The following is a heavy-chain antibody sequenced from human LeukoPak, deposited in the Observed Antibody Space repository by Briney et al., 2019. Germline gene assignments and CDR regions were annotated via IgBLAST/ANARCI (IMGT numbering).Heavy chain of an antibody. V-gene: IGHV4-31*03. J-gene: IGHJ6*02. Sequence: PSETLSLTCTVSGGSISSGGYYWSWIRQHPGKGLEWIGYIYYSGSTYYNPSLKSRVTISVDTSKNQFSLKLSSVTAADTAVYYCARDKRKGGKLRYFDWLNYGMDVWGQGTTVTVSS. D-gene: IGHD3-9*01. CDR2: IYYSGST. CDR1: GGSISSGGYY. CDR3: ARDKRKGGKLRYFDWLNYGMDV.